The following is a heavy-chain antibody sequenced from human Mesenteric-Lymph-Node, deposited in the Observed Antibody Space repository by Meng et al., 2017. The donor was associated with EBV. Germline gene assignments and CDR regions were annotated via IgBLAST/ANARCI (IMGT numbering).Heavy chain of an antibody. CDR1: GGSISSSNW. V-gene: IGHV4-4*02. J-gene: IGHJ4*02. CDR2: IYHSGST. CDR3: ARHIPHLDYFDY. Sequence: QVPPEESGPGLAKPSGTLSLTCAVSGGSISSSNWWSWVRQPPGKGLEWIGEIYHSGSTNYNPSLKSRVTISVDKSKNQFSLKLSSVTAADTAVYYCARHIPHLDYFDYWGQGTLVTVSS. D-gene: IGHD2-21*01.